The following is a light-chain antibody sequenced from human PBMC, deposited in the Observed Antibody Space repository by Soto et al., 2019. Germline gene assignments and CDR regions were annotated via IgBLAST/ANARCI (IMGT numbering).Light chain of an antibody. CDR2: NHS. V-gene: IGLV1-44*01. CDR1: RSNFGRKP. CDR3: SSYAGSNTVV. J-gene: IGLJ2*01. Sequence: QPVLTQPPSASGAPGQTVTMSCSGSRSNFGRKPINWYLHLPGMAPKLLIYNHSQRPSGVPDRFSGSKSGNTASLTVSGLQAEDEADYYCSSYAGSNTVVFGGGTKLTVL.